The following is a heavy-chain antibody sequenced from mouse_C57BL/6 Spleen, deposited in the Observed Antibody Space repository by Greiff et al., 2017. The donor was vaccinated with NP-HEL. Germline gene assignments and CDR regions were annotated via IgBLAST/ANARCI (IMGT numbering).Heavy chain of an antibody. CDR2: ISSGGSYT. Sequence: EVQVVESGGDLVKPGGSLKLSCAASGFTFRSYGMSWVRQTPDKRLEWVATISSGGSYTYYPDSVKGRFTISRDNAKNTLYLQMSRLKSEDTAMYYCARPPLYYFDYWGQGTTLPVSS. CDR1: GFTFRSYG. J-gene: IGHJ2*01. V-gene: IGHV5-6*01. CDR3: ARPPLYYFDY.